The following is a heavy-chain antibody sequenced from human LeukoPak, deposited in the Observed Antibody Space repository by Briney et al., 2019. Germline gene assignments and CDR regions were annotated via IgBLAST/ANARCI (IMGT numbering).Heavy chain of an antibody. D-gene: IGHD1-26*01. CDR2: ISGSDGST. V-gene: IGHV3-23*01. CDR3: AKGGALVWSGSYY. CDR1: GFTFSTYA. J-gene: IGHJ4*02. Sequence: GGSLRLSCAASGFTFSTYAMSWVRQAPGKGLEWVSTISGSDGSTYYADSVKGRFTISRDNSKNTLYLQMNSLRAEDTVVYYCAKGGALVWSGSYYWGQGTLVTVSS.